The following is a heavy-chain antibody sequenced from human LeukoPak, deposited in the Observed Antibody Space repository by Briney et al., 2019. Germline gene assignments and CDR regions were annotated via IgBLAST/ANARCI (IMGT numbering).Heavy chain of an antibody. CDR2: ITNTGGAT. D-gene: IGHD3-10*01. CDR3: AKDWGYGSGTYYPH. Sequence: GGSLRLSCAASGITFASYSMTWVRQAPGKGLEWVSVITNTGGATYYADSVKGRFTISRDNSKNTLYLQMNSLRVEDTAVYYRAKDWGYGSGTYYPHWGRGILVTVSS. V-gene: IGHV3-23*01. CDR1: GITFASYS. J-gene: IGHJ4*02.